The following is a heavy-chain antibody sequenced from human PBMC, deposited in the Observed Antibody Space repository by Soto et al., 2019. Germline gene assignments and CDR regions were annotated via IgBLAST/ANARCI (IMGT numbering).Heavy chain of an antibody. D-gene: IGHD3-3*01. Sequence: SETLSLTCTVSDVSISDSSWSWIRQSPGKGLEWIASSYYTGYTKCNPSLQSRGTILVDRSACQVSLTLKSVTAADTAMYYCARYYDFWSGPYDAFDIWGQGTMVTVSS. J-gene: IGHJ3*02. V-gene: IGHV4-59*01. CDR1: DVSISDSS. CDR3: ARYYDFWSGPYDAFDI. CDR2: SYYTGYT.